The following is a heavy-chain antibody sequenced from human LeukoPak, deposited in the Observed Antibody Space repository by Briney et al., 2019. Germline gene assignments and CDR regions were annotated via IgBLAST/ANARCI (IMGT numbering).Heavy chain of an antibody. D-gene: IGHD5-24*01. CDR1: GDSVSSNSAA. J-gene: IGHJ2*01. CDR2: TYYRSKWYN. CDR3: ARGLVEMATRYFDL. Sequence: SQTLSLTCAISGDSVSSNSAAWNWIRQSPSRGLEWLGSTYYRSKWYNDYAVSVKSRITINPDTSKNQFSLRLSTVTAADTAVYYCARGLVEMATRYFDLWGRGTLVTVSS. V-gene: IGHV6-1*01.